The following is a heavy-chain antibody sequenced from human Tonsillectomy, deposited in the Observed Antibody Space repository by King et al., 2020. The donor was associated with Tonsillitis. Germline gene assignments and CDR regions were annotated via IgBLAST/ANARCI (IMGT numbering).Heavy chain of an antibody. D-gene: IGHD4-23*01. V-gene: IGHV3-64D*06. Sequence: VQLVESGGGLVQPGGALRLSCSASGFTFSSYAMHWGRQAPGKGREDGSAISWNGGSTYYADSVKGRFTISRDNSKNTLYLQMSSLRAEDTAVYYCVKFGGNENDAFDIWGQGTMVTVSS. CDR2: ISWNGGST. CDR1: GFTFSSYA. CDR3: VKFGGNENDAFDI. J-gene: IGHJ3*02.